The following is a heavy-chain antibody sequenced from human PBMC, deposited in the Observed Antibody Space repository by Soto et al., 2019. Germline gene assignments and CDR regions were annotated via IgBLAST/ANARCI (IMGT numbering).Heavy chain of an antibody. Sequence: GGSLRLSCAASGYTFSTYAMHWVRQAPGKGLEYVSVINSNGGSTFYANSVKGRFTISRDNSKNTLYPQMGSLRVEDTGVYYCARAPGYSGYDALDYWGQGTLVTVS. CDR1: GYTFSTYA. V-gene: IGHV3-64*01. CDR2: INSNGGST. J-gene: IGHJ4*02. CDR3: ARAPGYSGYDALDY. D-gene: IGHD5-12*01.